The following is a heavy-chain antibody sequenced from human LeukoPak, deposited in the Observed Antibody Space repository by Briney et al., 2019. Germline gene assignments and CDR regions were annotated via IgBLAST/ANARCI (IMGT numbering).Heavy chain of an antibody. CDR3: TDAVAA. J-gene: IGHJ5*02. D-gene: IGHD4-23*01. V-gene: IGHV3-66*02. Sequence: PGRSLRLSCAASGFTFSSYGMTWVRQPPGMGLEWVSVIYSDGSTYYADSVKGRFTISRDNSKNTLYLQMSSLRPEDTAVYYCTDAVAAWGQGTLVTVSS. CDR1: GFTFSSYG. CDR2: IYSDGST.